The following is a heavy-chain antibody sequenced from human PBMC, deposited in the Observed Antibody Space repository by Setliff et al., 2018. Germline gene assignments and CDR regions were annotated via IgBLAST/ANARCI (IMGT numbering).Heavy chain of an antibody. CDR3: ARGPYNIYDRSGYGFTNWFDP. J-gene: IGHJ5*02. Sequence: PSETLSLTCTVSGGSISTSSYHWGWIRQPPGKGLEWIGSIYYSGSTHYNPSLRSRVTLSVDTSKKQFSLKLSSVTAADTAVYYCARGPYNIYDRSGYGFTNWFDPWGQGILVTVSS. CDR2: IYYSGST. D-gene: IGHD3-22*01. CDR1: GGSISTSSYH. V-gene: IGHV4-39*07.